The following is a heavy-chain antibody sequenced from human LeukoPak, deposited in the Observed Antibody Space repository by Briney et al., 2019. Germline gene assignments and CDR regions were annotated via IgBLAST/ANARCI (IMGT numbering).Heavy chain of an antibody. J-gene: IGHJ4*02. CDR2: ISVDNGNT. Sequence: GAPVKVSCKSSGYTFTSYGISWVRQAPGQGLEWMGWISVDNGNTDYAQKLQGRVTMTTDTSTSTAYMELRSLRSDDTAVYYCAREVASLDYWGQGTLVTVSS. D-gene: IGHD2-21*01. V-gene: IGHV1-18*01. CDR1: GYTFTSYG. CDR3: AREVASLDY.